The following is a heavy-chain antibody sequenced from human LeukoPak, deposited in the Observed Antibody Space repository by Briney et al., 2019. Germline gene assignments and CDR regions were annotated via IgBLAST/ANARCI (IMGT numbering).Heavy chain of an antibody. CDR3: AVNDYGDYGGVDY. Sequence: GESLKISCKGSGYSFTSYWISWVRQMPGKDLEWMGRIDPSDSYTNYSPSFQGHVTISADKSISTAYLQWSSLKASDTAMYYCAVNDYGDYGGVDYWGQGTLVTVSS. V-gene: IGHV5-10-1*01. J-gene: IGHJ4*02. CDR1: GYSFTSYW. D-gene: IGHD4-17*01. CDR2: IDPSDSYT.